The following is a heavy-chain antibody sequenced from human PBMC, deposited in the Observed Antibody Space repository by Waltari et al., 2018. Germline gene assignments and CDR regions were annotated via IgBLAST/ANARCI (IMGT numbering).Heavy chain of an antibody. D-gene: IGHD2-21*01. V-gene: IGHV4-39*01. CDR1: GGSISSSSYY. Sequence: QLQLQESGPGLVKPSETLSLTCTVSGGSISSSSYYWGWIRQPPGKGLEWIGSIYYSGSTYYNPSLKSRVTISVDTSKNQFSLRLRSVTAADTAVYYCARYIVGTMVDYWSPGTLVTVSS. CDR3: ARYIVGTMVDY. J-gene: IGHJ4*02. CDR2: IYYSGST.